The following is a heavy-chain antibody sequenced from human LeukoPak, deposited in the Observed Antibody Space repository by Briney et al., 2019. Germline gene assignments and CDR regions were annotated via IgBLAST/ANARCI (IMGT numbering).Heavy chain of an antibody. CDR3: TRAPSEIGGYYPEYFRH. CDR2: IKSDGST. J-gene: IGHJ1*01. Sequence: GGSLRLSCAASGFTFSMYWMHWVRQAPGKGLVWVSRIKSDGSTNYADSVKGRFTISRDNAKNTVSLQMNSLRPEDTGVYYCTRAPSEIGGYYPEYFRHWGQVTLVTVSS. V-gene: IGHV3-74*01. D-gene: IGHD3-22*01. CDR1: GFTFSMYW.